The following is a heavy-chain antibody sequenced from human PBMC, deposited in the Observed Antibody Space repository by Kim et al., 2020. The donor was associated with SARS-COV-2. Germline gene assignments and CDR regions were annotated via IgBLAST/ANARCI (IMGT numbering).Heavy chain of an antibody. CDR2: IRSKAYGGTT. J-gene: IGHJ5*02. Sequence: GGSLRLSCTASGFTFGDYAMSWFRQAPGKGLEWVGFIRSKAYGGTTEYAASVKGRFTISRDDSKSIAYLQMNSLKTEDTAVYYCTRASLPLYCSSTSCSTEWWFDPWGQGTLVTVSS. CDR1: GFTFGDYA. V-gene: IGHV3-49*03. CDR3: TRASLPLYCSSTSCSTEWWFDP. D-gene: IGHD2-2*01.